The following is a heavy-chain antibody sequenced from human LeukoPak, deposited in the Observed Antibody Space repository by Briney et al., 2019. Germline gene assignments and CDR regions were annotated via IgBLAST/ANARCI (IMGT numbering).Heavy chain of an antibody. CDR1: GGSISSSGYY. CDR3: ARGVSTTVTTS. Sequence: SETLSLTCTVSGGSISSSGYYWGWIRQPPGKGLEWIGTIYYSGSTYYNPSLKSRVTISVDTSKNQFSLKLSSVTAADTAVYYCARGVSTTVTTSWGQGTLVTVSS. J-gene: IGHJ4*02. V-gene: IGHV4-39*01. D-gene: IGHD4-17*01. CDR2: IYYSGST.